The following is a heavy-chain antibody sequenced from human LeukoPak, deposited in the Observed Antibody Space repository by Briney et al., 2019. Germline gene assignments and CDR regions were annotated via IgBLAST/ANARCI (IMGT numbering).Heavy chain of an antibody. CDR3: AGLRQLWAPYFDY. Sequence: SETLSLTCTVSGGSISSSSYYWGWIRQPPGKGLEWIGSIYYSGSTYYNPSLKSRVTISVDTSKNQFSLKLSSVTAADTAVYYCAGLRQLWAPYFDYWGQGTLVTVSS. V-gene: IGHV4-39*01. CDR1: GGSISSSSYY. D-gene: IGHD5-18*01. CDR2: IYYSGST. J-gene: IGHJ4*02.